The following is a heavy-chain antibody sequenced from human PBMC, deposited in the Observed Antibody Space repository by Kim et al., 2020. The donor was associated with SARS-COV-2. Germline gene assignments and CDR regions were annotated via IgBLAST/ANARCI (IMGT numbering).Heavy chain of an antibody. J-gene: IGHJ4*02. V-gene: IGHV4-34*01. D-gene: IGHD6-6*01. Sequence: SETLSLTCAVYGGSFSGYYWSWIRQPPGKGLEWIGEINHSGSTNYNPSLKSRVTISVDTSKNQFSLKLSSVTAADTAVYYCARGAGYSSSSGNFDYWGQGTLVTGSS. CDR2: INHSGST. CDR3: ARGAGYSSSSGNFDY. CDR1: GGSFSGYY.